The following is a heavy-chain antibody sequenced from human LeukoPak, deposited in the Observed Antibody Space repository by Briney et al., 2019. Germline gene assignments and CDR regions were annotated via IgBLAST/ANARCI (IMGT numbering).Heavy chain of an antibody. CDR3: ARDHGDDAFDI. CDR2: INSNRGGT. CDR1: GYTFTNYY. Sequence: ASVKVSCKASGYTFTNYYIHWVRQAPGQGLEWMGWINSNRGGTNYAQKFQGRITMTRDTSISTAYMELRSVRSDDTAVYYCARDHGDDAFDIWGPGTMVTVSS. D-gene: IGHD3-3*01. J-gene: IGHJ3*02. V-gene: IGHV1-2*02.